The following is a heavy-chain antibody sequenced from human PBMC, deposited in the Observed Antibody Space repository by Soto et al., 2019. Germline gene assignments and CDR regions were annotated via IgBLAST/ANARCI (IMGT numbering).Heavy chain of an antibody. CDR1: GYTFSNYG. J-gene: IGHJ4*02. CDR3: AKDRSNSDY. V-gene: IGHV1-18*01. CDR2: INAYTGNT. D-gene: IGHD2-2*01. Sequence: EASVKVSCKTFGYTFSNYGISWVRQAPGQGLEWMGWINAYTGNTDYAQKFQGRVTMTADTSTSTAYMELRSLTSDDTAVYYCAKDRSNSDYWGQGTLVTVSS.